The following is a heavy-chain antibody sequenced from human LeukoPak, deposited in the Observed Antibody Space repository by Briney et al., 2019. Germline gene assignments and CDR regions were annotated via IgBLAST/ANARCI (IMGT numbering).Heavy chain of an antibody. CDR2: ISAYNGNT. D-gene: IGHD2-2*01. CDR1: GHTFTGYY. J-gene: IGHJ3*02. V-gene: IGHV1-18*04. Sequence: GASVKVSCKASGHTFTGYYMHWVRQAPGQGLEWMGWISAYNGNTNYAQKLQGRVTMTTDTSTSTAYMELRSLRSDDTAVYYCARDRYCSSTSCYANDAFDIWGQGTMVTVSS. CDR3: ARDRYCSSTSCYANDAFDI.